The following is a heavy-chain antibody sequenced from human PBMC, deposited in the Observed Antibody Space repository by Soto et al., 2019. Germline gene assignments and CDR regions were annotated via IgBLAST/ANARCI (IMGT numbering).Heavy chain of an antibody. CDR2: ISGGAGST. CDR1: GFTFSNHA. J-gene: IGHJ4*02. D-gene: IGHD3-10*01. CDR3: AKAEAFRAVSRGGVGD. V-gene: IGHV3-23*01. Sequence: EVRLLESGGGLVERGGSLRLSCAASGFTFSNHAMSWVRQAPGKGLEWASTISGGAGSTYYADSVKGRFTISRDNSRNTLDLQMNSLRVEDTAVYYCAKAEAFRAVSRGGVGDWGQGTLVTVSS.